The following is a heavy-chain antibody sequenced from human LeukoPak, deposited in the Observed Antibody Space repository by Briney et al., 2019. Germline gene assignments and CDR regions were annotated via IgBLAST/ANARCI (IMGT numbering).Heavy chain of an antibody. CDR2: IIPIFGTA. CDR3: AREATSLSRSWFDP. D-gene: IGHD1-26*01. Sequence: ASVTVSCKASGGTFSSYAISWVRQAPGQELEWMGGIIPIFGTANYAQKFQGRVTITADESTSTAYMELSSLRSEDTAVYYCAREATSLSRSWFDPWGQGTLVTVSS. J-gene: IGHJ5*02. V-gene: IGHV1-69*13. CDR1: GGTFSSYA.